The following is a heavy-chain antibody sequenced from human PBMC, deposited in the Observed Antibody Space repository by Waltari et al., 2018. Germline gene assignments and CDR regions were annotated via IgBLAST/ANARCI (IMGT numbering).Heavy chain of an antibody. Sequence: QLQLQESGPGLVKPSETLSLTCTVSGGSISSSSYYWGWIRQPPGKGLEWIGSIYYSGGTYYTASLKSRVTISVDTATNQYSLKLSSVTAADTAVYYCAGVPQRWTVVPAPHIWGQGTMVTVSS. V-gene: IGHV4-39*07. CDR1: GGSISSSSYY. J-gene: IGHJ3*02. CDR2: IYYSGGT. CDR3: AGVPQRWTVVPAPHI. D-gene: IGHD2-2*01.